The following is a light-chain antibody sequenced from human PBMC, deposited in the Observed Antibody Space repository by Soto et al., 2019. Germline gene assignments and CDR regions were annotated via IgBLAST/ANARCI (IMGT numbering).Light chain of an antibody. V-gene: IGKV1-39*01. CDR3: QQTSSTPPT. J-gene: IGKJ2*01. CDR1: QTITTL. Sequence: DIQLTQSPSSLSASVGDTVTITCRASQTITTLLHWYQQTPGKAPDLLIYAASRLQSGVPSRFSGSGSGTDFTLTISSLQPEDFGTYDCQQTSSTPPTFGQGTRLQIK. CDR2: AAS.